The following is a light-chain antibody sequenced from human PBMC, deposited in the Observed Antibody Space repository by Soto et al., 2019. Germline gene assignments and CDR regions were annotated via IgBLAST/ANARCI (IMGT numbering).Light chain of an antibody. V-gene: IGKV1-12*01. J-gene: IGKJ1*01. CDR3: QQAHSFPPT. Sequence: DIQMTQSPSSVSASIGDRVTITCRASQGISSWLAWYQQKPGKAPKLLIYGASILQNGVPSRFSGSGSGTDFTLTITSLQPEDFATCYCQQAHSFPPTFCQGTRVEIK. CDR2: GAS. CDR1: QGISSW.